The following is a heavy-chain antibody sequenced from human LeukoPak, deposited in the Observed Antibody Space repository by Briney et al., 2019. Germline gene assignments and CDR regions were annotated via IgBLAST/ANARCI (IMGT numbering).Heavy chain of an antibody. J-gene: IGHJ4*02. CDR3: AKVPASRRFFDY. V-gene: IGHV3-23*01. CDR2: ISGSGGST. CDR1: GFTFSSYA. Sequence: GSLRLSCAASGFTFSSYAMSWVRQAPGKGLEWVSAISGSGGSTYYADSVKGRFTISRDNSKNTLYLQMNSLRAEDSAIYYCAKVPASRRFFDYWGQGTLVTVSS.